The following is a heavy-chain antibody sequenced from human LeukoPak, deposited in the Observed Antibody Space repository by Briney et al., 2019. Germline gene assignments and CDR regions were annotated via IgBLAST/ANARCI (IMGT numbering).Heavy chain of an antibody. Sequence: PGGSLRLSCAASGVTFSSYDMSWVRQAPGKRLEWGSTIIGSGGNTYYADSVKGRFTISRDNSKDTLYLQMNSLRAEDTAVYYCAKDRGNRDSLFDYWGQGTLVTVSS. CDR1: GVTFSSYD. V-gene: IGHV3-23*01. J-gene: IGHJ4*02. CDR2: IIGSGGNT. D-gene: IGHD1-14*01. CDR3: AKDRGNRDSLFDY.